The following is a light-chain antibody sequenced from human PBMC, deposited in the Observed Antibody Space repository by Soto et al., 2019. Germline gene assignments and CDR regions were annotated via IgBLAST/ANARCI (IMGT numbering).Light chain of an antibody. J-gene: IGLJ2*01. V-gene: IGLV1-47*01. CDR1: SSNIEPNY. CDR2: RDN. CDR3: ASYTSSSTSVI. Sequence: QSVLTQPPSASGTPGQRVTISCSGSSSNIEPNYVYWYQQLPGTAPKLLIFRDNQRPSGVPARFSGSKSGTSASLAISGLRSEDEADYYCASYTSSSTSVIFGRGTKLTVL.